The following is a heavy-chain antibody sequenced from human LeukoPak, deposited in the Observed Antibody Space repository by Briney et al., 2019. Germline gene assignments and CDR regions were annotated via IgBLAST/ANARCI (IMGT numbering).Heavy chain of an antibody. CDR3: ARDLDDFWSGYYGY. CDR1: GGSISSGSYY. J-gene: IGHJ4*02. V-gene: IGHV4-61*02. Sequence: KPSETLSLTCTVSGGSISSGSYYWSWIRQPAGKGLEWIGRIYTGGSTNYNPSLKSRVTISVDTSKNQFSLKLSSVTAADTAVYYCARDLDDFWSGYYGYWGQGTLVTVSS. CDR2: IYTGGST. D-gene: IGHD3-3*01.